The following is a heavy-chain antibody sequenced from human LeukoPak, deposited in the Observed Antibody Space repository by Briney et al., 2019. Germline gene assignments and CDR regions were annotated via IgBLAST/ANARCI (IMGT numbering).Heavy chain of an antibody. Sequence: ASVKVSCKASGYTFTGYYMHWVRQAPGQGLEWMGWINPNSGGTNYAQKFQGRVTMTRDTSISTAYMELSRLRSDDTAVYYCARDPYYYDSSGYWSYWGQGTLVTVSS. V-gene: IGHV1-2*02. CDR3: ARDPYYYDSSGYWSY. CDR1: GYTFTGYY. J-gene: IGHJ4*02. D-gene: IGHD3-22*01. CDR2: INPNSGGT.